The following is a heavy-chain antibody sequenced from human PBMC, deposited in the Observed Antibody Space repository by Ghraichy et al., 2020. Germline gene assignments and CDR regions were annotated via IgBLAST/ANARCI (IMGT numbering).Heavy chain of an antibody. J-gene: IGHJ6*03. CDR3: AKTPTALATPYYYFYYMDV. CDR2: ISYDGSNK. D-gene: IGHD5-18*01. V-gene: IGHV3-30*18. CDR1: GFTFSSYG. Sequence: GGSLRLSCAASGFTFSSYGMHWVRQAPGKGLEWVAVISYDGSNKYYADSVKGRFTISRDNSKNTLSLQINSLRAEDTAVYYCAKTPTALATPYYYFYYMDVWGKGTTVTVSS.